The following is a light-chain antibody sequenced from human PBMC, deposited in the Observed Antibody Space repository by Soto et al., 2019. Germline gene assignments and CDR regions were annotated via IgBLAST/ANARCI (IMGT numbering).Light chain of an antibody. CDR2: AAS. CDR1: QNIDHH. CDR3: QQSYSTTWT. V-gene: IGKV1-39*01. Sequence: DIQMTQSPSSLSASVGDRVTITCRASQNIDHHLNWYQHKPGRAPKLLMDAASRMQSGVPSRFSGSGTGTEFTLIINSLQPEDFATYYSQQSYSTTWTFGQGTRVEVK. J-gene: IGKJ1*01.